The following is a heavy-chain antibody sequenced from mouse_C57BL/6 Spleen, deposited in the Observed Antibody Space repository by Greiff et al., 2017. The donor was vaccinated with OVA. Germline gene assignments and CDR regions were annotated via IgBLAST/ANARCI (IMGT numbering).Heavy chain of an antibody. V-gene: IGHV3-6*01. CDR3: ARGRDYGFAY. CDR2: ISYDGSN. D-gene: IGHD1-1*02. Sequence: EVKLVESGPGLVKPSQSLSLTCSVTGYSITSGYYWNWIRQFPGNKLEWMGYISYDGSNNYNPSLKNRISITRDTSKNQFFLKLNSVTTEDTATYYCARGRDYGFAYWGQGTLVTVSA. J-gene: IGHJ3*01. CDR1: GYSITSGYY.